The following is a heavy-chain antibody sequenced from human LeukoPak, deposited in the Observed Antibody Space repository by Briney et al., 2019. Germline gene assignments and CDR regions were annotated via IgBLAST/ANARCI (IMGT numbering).Heavy chain of an antibody. V-gene: IGHV3-20*04. CDR3: ARDGRGSYYDYYYYMDV. J-gene: IGHJ6*03. CDR1: GFTFDAYG. CDR2: INWNGGST. Sequence: GGSLRLSCASSGFTFDAYGMSWVRQARGKGLEWVSGINWNGGSTGYADSVKGRFTISRDNAKNSLYLQMNSLRAEDTALYYCARDGRGSYYDYYYYMDVWGKGTTVTVSS. D-gene: IGHD1-26*01.